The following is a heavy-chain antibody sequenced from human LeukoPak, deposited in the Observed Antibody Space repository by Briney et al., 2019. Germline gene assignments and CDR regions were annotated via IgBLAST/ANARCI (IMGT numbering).Heavy chain of an antibody. V-gene: IGHV1-69*05. J-gene: IGHJ4*02. Sequence: GSSVKVSCKASGGTFSNYAITWVRQAPGQGIEWMGGLIPIFGTPNYAQKFQGRVTMTRDTSISTAYMELSRLRSDDTAVYYCARDGGGFEVDYWGQGTLVTVSS. CDR2: LIPIFGTP. D-gene: IGHD3-16*01. CDR1: GGTFSNYA. CDR3: ARDGGGFEVDY.